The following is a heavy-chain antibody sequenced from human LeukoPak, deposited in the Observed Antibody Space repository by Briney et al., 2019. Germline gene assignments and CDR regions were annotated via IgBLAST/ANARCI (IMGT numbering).Heavy chain of an antibody. D-gene: IGHD3-3*01. J-gene: IGHJ6*03. CDR2: IRLDGTNQ. CDR1: GFTFNNYG. V-gene: IGHV3-30*02. Sequence: GGSLRLSCAASGFTFNNYGMHWVRQAPGKGLEWVSFIRLDGTNQYYSDSVKGRFTISRDNSRNTLYLQMSSLRAEDTAVYYCASVFSFGVRYMDVWGKGTTVTVS. CDR3: ASVFSFGVRYMDV.